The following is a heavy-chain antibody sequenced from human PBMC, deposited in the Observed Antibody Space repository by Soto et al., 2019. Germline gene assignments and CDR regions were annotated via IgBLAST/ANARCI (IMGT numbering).Heavy chain of an antibody. CDR1: GYSFSNYG. CDR2: VSAYNRNT. CDR3: ARERRWEPLRY. Sequence: QVQLVQSGPEVKKPGASVKVSCKGSGYSFSNYGVTWVRQAPGQGLERLGWVSAYNRNTDYAQKFEDRATMTIDTSTNTAYLELRGLTPDDTAVYYCARERRWEPLRYWGQGT. J-gene: IGHJ4*02. D-gene: IGHD1-26*01. V-gene: IGHV1-18*01.